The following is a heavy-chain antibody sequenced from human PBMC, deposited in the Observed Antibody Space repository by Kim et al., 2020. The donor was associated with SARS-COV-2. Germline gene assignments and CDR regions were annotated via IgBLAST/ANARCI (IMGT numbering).Heavy chain of an antibody. J-gene: IGHJ6*04. CDR3: AIIPTIAVVALNV. V-gene: IGHV3-74*01. CDR2: INGDGSSR. CDR1: GFTFSSFW. Sequence: GGSLRLSCAASGFTFSSFWIHWVRQPPGKGLVWVSRINGDGSSRSYADSVKGRFTISRDNAKNTLYLQMNSLRAEDTAAYYCAIIPTIAVVALNVWGNGTTVTVSS. D-gene: IGHD6-19*01.